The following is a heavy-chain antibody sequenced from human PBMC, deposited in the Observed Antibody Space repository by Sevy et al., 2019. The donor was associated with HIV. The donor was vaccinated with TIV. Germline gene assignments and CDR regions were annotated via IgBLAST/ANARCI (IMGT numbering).Heavy chain of an antibody. J-gene: IGHJ4*02. V-gene: IGHV3-15*01. D-gene: IGHD6-13*01. Sequence: GGSLRLSCAASGFTFSNAWMSWVRQAPGKVLEWVGRIKGKIYDGTIDYAAPVKGRFSISRDDSKNTLYLQMNSLKTEDTAVYYCTTASWSQEDYYNYWGQGTLVTVSS. CDR3: TTASWSQEDYYNY. CDR1: GFTFSNAW. CDR2: IKGKIYDGTI.